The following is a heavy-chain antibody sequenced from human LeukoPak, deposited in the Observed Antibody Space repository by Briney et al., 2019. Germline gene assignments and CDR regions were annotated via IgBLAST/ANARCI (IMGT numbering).Heavy chain of an antibody. CDR2: IYSAGTT. CDR1: GFTVSNNY. V-gene: IGHV3-53*01. J-gene: IGHJ4*02. D-gene: IGHD3-10*01. CDR3: AKDSSMIRGDYDYFNY. Sequence: SGGSLRLSCAASGFTVSNNYMSWVRQAPGKGLEWVSIIYSAGTTYYADSVKGRFTISRDNSKNTLYLQMNSLRAEDTAVYYCAKDSSMIRGDYDYFNYWGQGTLVTVSS.